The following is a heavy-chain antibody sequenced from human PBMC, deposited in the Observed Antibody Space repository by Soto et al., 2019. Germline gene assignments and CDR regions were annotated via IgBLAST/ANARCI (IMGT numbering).Heavy chain of an antibody. J-gene: IGHJ4*02. D-gene: IGHD3-22*01. V-gene: IGHV3-33*01. CDR1: GFTFSSYG. CDR3: ARDDYDSSGYYYVDY. CDR2: IWYDGSNK. Sequence: GESLKISCAASGFTFSSYGMHWVRQAPGKGLEWVAVIWYDGSNKYYADSLKGRFTISRDNSKKTLYLQVNSLRAEDTAVYFCARDDYDSSGYYYVDYWGQGTLVTVSS.